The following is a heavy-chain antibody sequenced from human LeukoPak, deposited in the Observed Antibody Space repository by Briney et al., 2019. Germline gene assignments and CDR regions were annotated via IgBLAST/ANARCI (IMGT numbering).Heavy chain of an antibody. J-gene: IGHJ6*02. V-gene: IGHV3-48*04. CDR1: GFTFSSYS. D-gene: IGHD6-13*01. CDR2: ISSSSSTI. Sequence: GGSLRLSCAASGFTFSSYSMNWVRQAPGKGLEWVSYISSSSSTIYYADSVKGRFTISRDNAKNSLYLQMNSLRAEDTAVYCCARVAAAGTDYGMDVWGQGTTVTVSS. CDR3: ARVAAAGTDYGMDV.